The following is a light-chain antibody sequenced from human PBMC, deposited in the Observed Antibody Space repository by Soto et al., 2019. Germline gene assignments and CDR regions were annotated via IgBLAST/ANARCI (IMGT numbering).Light chain of an antibody. J-gene: IGKJ4*01. Sequence: EIVLTQSPATLSLSPGERATLSCRASQSVSSYLAWYQQKPGQAPRLLIYDASNRATGIPARFSGSGSGTYFTLTISSLEPEVFAVYYCQQRSNWLTFGGGTKVEIK. CDR1: QSVSSY. CDR2: DAS. CDR3: QQRSNWLT. V-gene: IGKV3-11*01.